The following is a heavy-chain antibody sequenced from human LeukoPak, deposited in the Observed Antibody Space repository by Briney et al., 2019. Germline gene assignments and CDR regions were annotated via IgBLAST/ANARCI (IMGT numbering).Heavy chain of an antibody. V-gene: IGHV3-74*03. CDR3: ARGVSYGMDV. CDR1: IFRFSGSS. CDR2: INIDGSAT. J-gene: IGHJ6*02. Sequence: GRSLRLSCAASIFRFSGSSMNWVRQVPGKGLVWVSHINIDGSATTYADSVKGRFTISRDNAKNTLYLQMHGLRAEDTAVYYCARGVSYGMDVWGQGTTVTVSS. D-gene: IGHD2-8*01.